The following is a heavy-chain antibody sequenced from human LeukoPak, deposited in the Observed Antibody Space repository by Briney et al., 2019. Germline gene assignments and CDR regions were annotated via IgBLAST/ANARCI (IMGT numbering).Heavy chain of an antibody. Sequence: ASVKDSCKVSGYALSESSIHWVRRTPGEGFEWMGGFDPEYVETTYAQKFRGRVTMTEDTSTDTAYMELINLRSDDTAVYYCVSDRSDGGYAESNGYPTFDLWGRGTLVTVSS. J-gene: IGHJ2*01. CDR1: GYALSESS. CDR3: VSDRSDGGYAESNGYPTFDL. D-gene: IGHD5-24*01. CDR2: FDPEYVET. V-gene: IGHV1-24*01.